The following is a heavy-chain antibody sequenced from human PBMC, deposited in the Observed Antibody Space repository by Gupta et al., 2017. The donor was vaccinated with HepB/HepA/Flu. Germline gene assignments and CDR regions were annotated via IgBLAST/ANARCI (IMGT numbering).Heavy chain of an antibody. D-gene: IGHD5-12*01. Sequence: QVQLQESAPGLVKPSETLSLTCTVSGGSISNYYWSWIRQPPGKGLEWIGYFYYSGSTNYNPSLRSRITISLDTSKNQFSLKLSSVTAADTALYYCARYYSGDVRAGDYWGQGILVTVSS. CDR3: ARYYSGDVRAGDY. CDR1: GGSISNYY. CDR2: FYYSGST. J-gene: IGHJ4*02. V-gene: IGHV4-59*01.